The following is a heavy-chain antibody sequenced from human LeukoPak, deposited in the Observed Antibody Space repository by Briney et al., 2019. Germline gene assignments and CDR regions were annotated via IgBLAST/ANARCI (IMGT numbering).Heavy chain of an antibody. D-gene: IGHD3-22*01. J-gene: IGHJ4*02. CDR2: ISGSGGST. Sequence: GGSLRLSCAASGFSFTNYAMTWVRQAPGKGLEWVSAISGSGGSTYYADSVKGRFTISRDNSKNTLYLQMNSLRAEDTAVYYCAKDPIHYYDSSGYYPRNDYWGQGTLVTASS. V-gene: IGHV3-23*01. CDR3: AKDPIHYYDSSGYYPRNDY. CDR1: GFSFTNYA.